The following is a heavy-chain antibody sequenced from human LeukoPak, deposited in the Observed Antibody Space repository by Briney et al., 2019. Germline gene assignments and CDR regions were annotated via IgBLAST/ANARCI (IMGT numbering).Heavy chain of an antibody. Sequence: SETLSLTCTVSGGSISSSSYYWGWIRQPPGKGLEWIGSIYYSGSTYYNPSLKSRVTIPVDTSKNQFSLKLTSVTAADTAVYYCARGDSGSFSQFDCWGQGTLVTVSS. CDR1: GGSISSSSYY. J-gene: IGHJ4*02. V-gene: IGHV4-39*07. CDR2: IYYSGST. D-gene: IGHD1-26*01. CDR3: ARGDSGSFSQFDC.